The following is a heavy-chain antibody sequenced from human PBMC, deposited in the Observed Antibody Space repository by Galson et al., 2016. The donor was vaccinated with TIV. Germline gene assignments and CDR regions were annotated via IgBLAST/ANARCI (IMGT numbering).Heavy chain of an antibody. V-gene: IGHV3-7*01. J-gene: IGHJ4*02. CDR2: IEEDGSET. D-gene: IGHD3-16*02. CDR1: GFAFRGFW. Sequence: SLRLSCAASGFAFRGFWMSWVRQAPGKGLEWVANIEEDGSETYYVDSVKGRFTISRDNAKNSLRLQMNSLRAEDTAVYYCFIGHYSDSWGQGTLVTVSS. CDR3: FIGHYSDS.